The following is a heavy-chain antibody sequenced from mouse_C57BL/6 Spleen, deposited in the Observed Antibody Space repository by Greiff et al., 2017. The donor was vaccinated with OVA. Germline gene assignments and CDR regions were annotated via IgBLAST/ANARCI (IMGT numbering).Heavy chain of an antibody. J-gene: IGHJ4*01. V-gene: IGHV1-61*01. CDR3: ARSGGAMDY. CDR2: IYPSDSET. D-gene: IGHD3-1*01. CDR1: GYTFTSYW. Sequence: QVQLQQPGAELVRPGSSVKLSCKASGYTFTSYWMDWVKQRPGQGLEWIGNIYPSDSETHYNQQFKDKATLTVDKSSSTAYMQLSSLTSEDSAVYYCARSGGAMDYWGQGTSVTVSS.